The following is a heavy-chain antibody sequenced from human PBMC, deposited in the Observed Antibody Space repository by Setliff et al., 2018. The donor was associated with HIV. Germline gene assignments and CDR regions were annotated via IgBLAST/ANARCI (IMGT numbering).Heavy chain of an antibody. V-gene: IGHV4-34*01. Sequence: PSETLSLTCAVYGGSFSGYYWSWIRQPPGKGLEWIGEITHSGSTNYNPSLTSRVTISVDTSKNQFSLKLDSVTAADTAVYYCARQLGATKEGAYYFNYWGQGTLVTVSS. CDR2: ITHSGST. CDR3: ARQLGATKEGAYYFNY. D-gene: IGHD1-26*01. CDR1: GGSFSGYY. J-gene: IGHJ4*02.